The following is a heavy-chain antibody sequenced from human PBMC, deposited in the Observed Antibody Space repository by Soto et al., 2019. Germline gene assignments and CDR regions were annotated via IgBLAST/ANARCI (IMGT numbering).Heavy chain of an antibody. V-gene: IGHV1-18*01. CDR3: ARAGIFFDSSGYYDAFDI. CDR2: ISAYNGNT. CDR1: GYTFTSYG. Sequence: QVQLVQSGAEVKKPGASVKVSCKASGYTFTSYGISWVRQAPGQGLEWMGWISAYNGNTNYAQKLQGGVTMTTGAPTSTAYMELGSLRSDGAAVYYCARAGIFFDSSGYYDAFDIWGQGTMVTVSS. D-gene: IGHD3-22*01. J-gene: IGHJ3*02.